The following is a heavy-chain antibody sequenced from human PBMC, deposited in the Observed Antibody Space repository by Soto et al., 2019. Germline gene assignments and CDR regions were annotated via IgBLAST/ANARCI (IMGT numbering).Heavy chain of an antibody. CDR1: GYSFSKNW. J-gene: IGHJ4*02. V-gene: IGHV5-51*01. Sequence: GESLKISCKGSGYSFSKNWIGWVRQMPGKGLEWMGIIYPDDSDTRYSPSFQGQVTISAAKSISTAYLQWSSLKASDTAIYYCASPNGYNQYFDYWGQGTLVTVSS. CDR2: IYPDDSDT. CDR3: ASPNGYNQYFDY. D-gene: IGHD6-25*01.